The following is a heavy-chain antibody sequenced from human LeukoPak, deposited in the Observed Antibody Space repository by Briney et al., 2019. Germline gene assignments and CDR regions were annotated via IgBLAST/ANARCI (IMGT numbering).Heavy chain of an antibody. V-gene: IGHV4-39*07. D-gene: IGHD6-6*01. Sequence: SSETLSLTCTVSGGSISSSSYYWGWIRQPPGKGLERIGSIYYSGSTYYNPSLKSRVTISVDTSKNQFSLKLSSVTAADTAVYYCARAGGVIAARLNYYYYMDVWGKGTTVTVSS. CDR2: IYYSGST. CDR3: ARAGGVIAARLNYYYYMDV. CDR1: GGSISSSSYY. J-gene: IGHJ6*03.